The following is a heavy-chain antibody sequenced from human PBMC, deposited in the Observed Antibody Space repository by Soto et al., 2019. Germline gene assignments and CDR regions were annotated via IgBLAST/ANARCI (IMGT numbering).Heavy chain of an antibody. V-gene: IGHV5-10-1*01. CDR1: GDSFSSYW. J-gene: IGHJ6*04. Sequence: GESLKISCKGSGDSFSSYWINWVRQMPGKGLEWMGRIDPSDSHTDYSPSFQGHVTISADKSINTAYLQWSSLRASDTAIYYCARVDWKNDLPRFGMDVCDTGTTGTLSS. D-gene: IGHD1-1*01. CDR2: IDPSDSHT. CDR3: ARVDWKNDLPRFGMDV.